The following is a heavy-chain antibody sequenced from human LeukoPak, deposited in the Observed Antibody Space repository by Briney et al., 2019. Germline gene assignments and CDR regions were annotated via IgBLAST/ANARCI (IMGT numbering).Heavy chain of an antibody. D-gene: IGHD6-13*01. Sequence: GGSLRLSCTASGFTFGDYAMSWFRQAPGKGLEWVGFIRSKAYGGTTEYAASVKGRFTISRDDSKSIAYLQMNSLKTEDTAVYYCTRPHAGYSSSWLEFDYWGQGTLVTVSS. CDR1: GFTFGDYA. CDR3: TRPHAGYSSSWLEFDY. CDR2: IRSKAYGGTT. J-gene: IGHJ4*02. V-gene: IGHV3-49*03.